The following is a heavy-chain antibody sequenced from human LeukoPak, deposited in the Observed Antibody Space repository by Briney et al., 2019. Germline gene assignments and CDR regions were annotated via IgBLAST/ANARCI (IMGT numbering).Heavy chain of an antibody. Sequence: GGSLRLSCAASGFTFSSYAMSWVRQAPGKGLEWVSAISGSGGSTYYADSVKGRFTISRDNSKNTLYLQMNSLRAEDTAVYYCAEGRIGFDGYNPPDFDYWGQGTLVTVSS. CDR2: ISGSGGST. J-gene: IGHJ4*02. D-gene: IGHD5-24*01. CDR1: GFTFSSYA. V-gene: IGHV3-23*01. CDR3: AEGRIGFDGYNPPDFDY.